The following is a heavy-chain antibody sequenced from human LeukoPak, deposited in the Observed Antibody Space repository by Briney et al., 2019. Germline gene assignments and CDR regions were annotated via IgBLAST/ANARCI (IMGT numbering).Heavy chain of an antibody. J-gene: IGHJ3*02. CDR1: GGSISSSNW. V-gene: IGHV4-4*02. Sequence: SGTLSLTCAVSGGSISSSNWWSWVRQPPGKGLEWIGEIYHSGSTNYNPSLKSRATISVDKSKNQFSLKLSSVTAADTAVYYCARDIRVVRGVNDAFDIWGQGTMVTVSS. CDR2: IYHSGST. CDR3: ARDIRVVRGVNDAFDI. D-gene: IGHD3-10*01.